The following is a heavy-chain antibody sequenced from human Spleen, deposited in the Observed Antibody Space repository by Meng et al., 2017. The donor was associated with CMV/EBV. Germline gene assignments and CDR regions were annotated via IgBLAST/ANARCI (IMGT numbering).Heavy chain of an antibody. CDR1: GFTFSSYS. D-gene: IGHD3-3*01. Sequence: GESLKISCAASGFTFSSYSMNWVRQAPGKGLEWGSYISSSSITIFYAGSVKGRFTISRDNAKSSLYLEMNSLGAEDTAVYYCARDPDFGVAKDAFDIWGQGTMVTVSS. CDR3: ARDPDFGVAKDAFDI. CDR2: ISSSSITI. V-gene: IGHV3-48*04. J-gene: IGHJ3*02.